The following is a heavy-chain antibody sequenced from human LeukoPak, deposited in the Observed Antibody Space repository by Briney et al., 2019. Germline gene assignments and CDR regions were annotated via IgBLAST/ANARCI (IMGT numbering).Heavy chain of an antibody. J-gene: IGHJ4*02. D-gene: IGHD1-26*01. Sequence: GGSLRLSCAASGFTFDDYGMRWVRQAPGKGLEWVSGINWNGGSTGYADSVKGRFTISRDNAKSSLYLQMNSLRAEDTALYYCARDLVSGSSTDDYWGQGTLVTVSS. CDR3: ARDLVSGSSTDDY. CDR2: INWNGGST. V-gene: IGHV3-20*04. CDR1: GFTFDDYG.